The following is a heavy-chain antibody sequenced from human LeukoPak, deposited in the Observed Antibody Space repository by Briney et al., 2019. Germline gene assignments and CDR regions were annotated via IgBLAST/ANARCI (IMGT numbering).Heavy chain of an antibody. CDR2: FSYSGST. D-gene: IGHD6-13*01. CDR3: ARNAVEQQLAYFDH. V-gene: IGHV4-39*01. CDR1: GGSISSSSYY. Sequence: PSETLSLTCAVCGGSISSSSYYWGWIRQPPGKGLEWVASFSYSGSTYYNPSLKSRVTISVDTSKSQFSLKLSSVTAADTAVYYCARNAVEQQLAYFDHWGQGTLVTVSS. J-gene: IGHJ4*02.